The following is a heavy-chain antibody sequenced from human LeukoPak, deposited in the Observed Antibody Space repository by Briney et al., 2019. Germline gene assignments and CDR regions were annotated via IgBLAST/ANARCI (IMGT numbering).Heavy chain of an antibody. CDR2: INYIGTS. D-gene: IGHD6-19*01. V-gene: IGHV4-39*07. Sequence: SETLSLTCSVSGGSLSSSSYYWGWIRQPPGKGLEWIGSINYIGTSYYNPSLKSRVTMSVDTSKNQISLKLSSVTAADTAVYYCAREGRAVATFDYWGQGTLVTVSS. CDR1: GGSLSSSSYY. J-gene: IGHJ4*02. CDR3: AREGRAVATFDY.